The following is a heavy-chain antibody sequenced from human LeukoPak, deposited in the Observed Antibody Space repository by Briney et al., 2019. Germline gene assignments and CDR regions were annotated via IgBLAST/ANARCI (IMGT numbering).Heavy chain of an antibody. CDR3: ARADTAFDY. J-gene: IGHJ4*02. CDR2: IYYSGST. CDR1: GGSFSGYY. Sequence: PSETLSLTCAVYGGSFSGYYWSWIRQPPGKGLEWIGSIYYSGSTYYNPSLKSRVTISVDTSKNQFSLKLSSVTAADTAVYYCARADTAFDYWGQGTLVTVSS. V-gene: IGHV4-34*01. D-gene: IGHD5-18*01.